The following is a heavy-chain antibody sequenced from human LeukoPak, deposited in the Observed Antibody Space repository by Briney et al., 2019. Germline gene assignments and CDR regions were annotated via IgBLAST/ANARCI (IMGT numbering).Heavy chain of an antibody. J-gene: IGHJ6*02. CDR2: IRAYNGNT. CDR3: ARGGAVAGTGYGMDV. D-gene: IGHD6-19*01. V-gene: IGHV1-18*01. CDR1: GYTFTSYG. Sequence: ASVKVSCKASGYTFTSYGISWVRQAPGQGLEWMGWIRAYNGNTNYAQKLQGRVTMTTDTSTSTAYMELRSLRSDDTAVYYCARGGAVAGTGYGMDVWGQGTTVTVSS.